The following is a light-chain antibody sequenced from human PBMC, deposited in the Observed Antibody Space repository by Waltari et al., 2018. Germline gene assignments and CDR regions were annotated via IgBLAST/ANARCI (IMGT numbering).Light chain of an antibody. Sequence: QSVLTQPPSASGTPGQRVTISCSGSSSNIGSNYVYWYQQLPGTAPKLLIYRNNQRPSGVPYRVSGSKSGTSASLAISGRRSEDEADYYCAAWDDSLSGWVFGGGTKLTVL. CDR2: RNN. J-gene: IGLJ3*02. CDR1: SSNIGSNY. V-gene: IGLV1-47*01. CDR3: AAWDDSLSGWV.